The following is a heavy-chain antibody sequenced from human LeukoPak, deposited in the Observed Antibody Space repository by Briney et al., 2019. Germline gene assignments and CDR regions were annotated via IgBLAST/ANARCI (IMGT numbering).Heavy chain of an antibody. CDR3: AREDPQTAVPEGMDV. J-gene: IGHJ6*02. D-gene: IGHD4-17*01. Sequence: PSETLSLTCTVSGGSISHYYWSWIRQSPGKGLEWIGYIYYSGTINYNPSLKSRVTISVDTSRNQFSLQLRSVTAADTAVYYCAREDPQTAVPEGMDVWGQGTTVIVSS. V-gene: IGHV4-59*01. CDR2: IYYSGTI. CDR1: GGSISHYY.